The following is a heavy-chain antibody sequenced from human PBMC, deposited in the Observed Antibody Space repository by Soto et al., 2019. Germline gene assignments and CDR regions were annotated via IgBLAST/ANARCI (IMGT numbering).Heavy chain of an antibody. Sequence: EVQLLESGGGLVQPGGSLRLSCAASGFTFSSYAMTWVRQAPGKGLEWVSSISGNGGTTYYADSVKGRFTISRDNSKNTLDLQINSLRAEDTAVYYCANLAGGWYEAFGIWGQGTMVTVSS. D-gene: IGHD6-19*01. CDR1: GFTFSSYA. V-gene: IGHV3-23*01. J-gene: IGHJ3*02. CDR3: ANLAGGWYEAFGI. CDR2: ISGNGGTT.